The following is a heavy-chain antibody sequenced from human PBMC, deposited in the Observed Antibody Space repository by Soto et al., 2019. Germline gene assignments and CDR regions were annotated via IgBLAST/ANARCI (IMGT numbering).Heavy chain of an antibody. D-gene: IGHD3-22*01. CDR2: IKKDESKK. Sequence: EVQLVESGGGLVQPGEYLRLSCAASGFTFSDYWMTWVRQAPGKGLEWVANIKKDESKKSYLDSVRGRFTISRDNARNSLYLQMDSLRAEDTALYYCARDVSPGSGPYYLDAFDMWGHGTMVTVSS. V-gene: IGHV3-7*05. CDR1: GFTFSDYW. CDR3: ARDVSPGSGPYYLDAFDM. J-gene: IGHJ3*02.